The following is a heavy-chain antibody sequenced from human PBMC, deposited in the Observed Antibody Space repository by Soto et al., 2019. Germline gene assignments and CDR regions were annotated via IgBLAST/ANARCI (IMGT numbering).Heavy chain of an antibody. CDR3: AKEKGLCTDTVCSPFDY. CDR2: ISRSGAKT. J-gene: IGHJ4*02. V-gene: IGHV3-23*01. CDR1: GFTFSNYA. Sequence: SGGSLRLSCAASGFTFSNYAMSWVRQAPGKGLEWVSGISRSGAKTYYTDSVKGRFTISRDNVKNTLYLQLDSLRAEDTAIYSCAKEKGLCTDTVCSPFDYWGQGSLVTVSS. D-gene: IGHD2-8*01.